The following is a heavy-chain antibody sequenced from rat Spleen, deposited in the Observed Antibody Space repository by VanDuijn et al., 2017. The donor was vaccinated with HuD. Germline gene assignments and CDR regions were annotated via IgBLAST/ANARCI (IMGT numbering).Heavy chain of an antibody. CDR1: GFSLISNS. CDR3: ARADVAAISTNGI. V-gene: IGHV2-1*01. Sequence: QVQLKESGPGLVQPSQTLSLTCTVSGFSLISNSVHWIRQPPGKGLEWMGVIWSDGDTDFNSAIRSRLSISRDTSKSQVFLKMNSLQTEDTATYFCARADVAAISTNGIWGQGIMVTVSS. CDR2: IWSDGDT. D-gene: IGHD1-2*01. J-gene: IGHJ2*01.